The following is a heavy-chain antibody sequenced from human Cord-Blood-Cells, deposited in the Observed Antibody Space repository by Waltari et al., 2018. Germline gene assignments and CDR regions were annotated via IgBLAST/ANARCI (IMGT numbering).Heavy chain of an antibody. CDR3: ARDKGLGAARDAFDI. J-gene: IGHJ3*02. CDR2: IYSGGST. D-gene: IGHD6-6*01. V-gene: IGHV3-53*02. Sequence: EVQLVETGGGLIQPGGSLRLSGPPPGFTARPRYMRRAPPAPGKGLGWVSVIYSGGSTYYADSVKGRFTISRDNSKNTLYLQMNSLRAEDTAVYYCARDKGLGAARDAFDIWGQGTMVTVSS. CDR1: GFTARPRY.